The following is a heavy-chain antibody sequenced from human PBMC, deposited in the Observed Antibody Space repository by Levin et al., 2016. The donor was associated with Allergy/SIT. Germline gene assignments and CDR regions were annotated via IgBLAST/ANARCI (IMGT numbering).Heavy chain of an antibody. Sequence: WIRQPPGKGLEWIGYIYYSGSTYYNPSLKSRVTISVDTSKNQFSLKLSSVTAADTAVYYCARQAGGEENYYYYGMDVWGQGTTVTVSS. D-gene: IGHD2-21*01. CDR3: ARQAGGEENYYYYGMDV. V-gene: IGHV4-31*02. J-gene: IGHJ6*02. CDR2: IYYSGST.